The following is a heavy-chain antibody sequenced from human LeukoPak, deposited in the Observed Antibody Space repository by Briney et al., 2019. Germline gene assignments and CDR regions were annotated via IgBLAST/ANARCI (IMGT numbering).Heavy chain of an antibody. CDR3: ARVIDYYDNWFDP. J-gene: IGHJ5*02. V-gene: IGHV3-9*01. D-gene: IGHD3-22*01. CDR1: GFTFDDYA. Sequence: GRSLRLSCAASGFTFDDYAMHWVRQAPGKGLEWVSGISWNSGSIGYADSVKGRFTISRDNAKNSLYLQMNSLRAEDTAVYYCARVIDYYDNWFDPWGQGTLVTVSS. CDR2: ISWNSGSI.